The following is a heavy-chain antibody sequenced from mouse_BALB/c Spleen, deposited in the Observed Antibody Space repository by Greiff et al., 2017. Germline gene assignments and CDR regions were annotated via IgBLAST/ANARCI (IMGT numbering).Heavy chain of an antibody. D-gene: IGHD1-1*01. CDR2: ISSGGGST. J-gene: IGHJ2*01. CDR3: ARFTITTVVATSYYFDC. Sequence: EVQRVESGGGLVKPGGSLKLSCAASGFAFSSYDMSWVRQTPEKRLEWVAYISSGGGSTYYPDTVKGRFTISRDNAKNTLYLQMSSLKSEDTAMYYCARFTITTVVATSYYFDCWGQGTTLTVSS. V-gene: IGHV5-12-1*01. CDR1: GFAFSSYD.